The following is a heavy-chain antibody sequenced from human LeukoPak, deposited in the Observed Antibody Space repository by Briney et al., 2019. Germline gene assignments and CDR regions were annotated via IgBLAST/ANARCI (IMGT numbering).Heavy chain of an antibody. Sequence: GGSLGLSCTASGFTFSSYTMSWVRQAPGKGLKWVSTITTGGPNTYYADSVKGRFTVSRDDSKNTLYLQMNSLRAEDTAVYYCAKDGGLWVSAHWGDSWGRGTLVTVSS. CDR1: GFTFSSYT. J-gene: IGHJ4*02. V-gene: IGHV3-23*01. D-gene: IGHD7-27*01. CDR3: AKDGGLWVSAHWGDS. CDR2: ITTGGPNT.